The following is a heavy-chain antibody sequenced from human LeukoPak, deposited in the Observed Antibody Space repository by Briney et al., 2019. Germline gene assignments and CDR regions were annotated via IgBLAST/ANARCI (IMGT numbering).Heavy chain of an antibody. CDR1: GFIFSSYS. CDR2: ISFDGSNK. Sequence: GGSLRLSCAASGFIFSSYSMNWVRQAPGKGLEWVALISFDGSNKYYADSVMGRFTISRDNSKNTLYLQMNSLRAEDTAVYYCAAEPTFGEPPTWGQGTLVTVSS. CDR3: AAEPTFGEPPT. J-gene: IGHJ4*02. V-gene: IGHV3-30*03. D-gene: IGHD3-10*01.